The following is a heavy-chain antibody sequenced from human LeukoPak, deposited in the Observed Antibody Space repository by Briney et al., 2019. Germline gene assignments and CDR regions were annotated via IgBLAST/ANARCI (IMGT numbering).Heavy chain of an antibody. CDR3: ARLDFWSGYYPDY. V-gene: IGHV1-8*01. Sequence: ASVKVSCKASGYTFTSYDINWVRQATGQGLKWMGWMNPNSGNTGYAQKFQGRVTMTRNTSISTAYMELSSLRSEDTAVYYCARLDFWSGYYPDYWGQGTLVTVSS. CDR2: MNPNSGNT. J-gene: IGHJ4*02. CDR1: GYTFTSYD. D-gene: IGHD3-3*01.